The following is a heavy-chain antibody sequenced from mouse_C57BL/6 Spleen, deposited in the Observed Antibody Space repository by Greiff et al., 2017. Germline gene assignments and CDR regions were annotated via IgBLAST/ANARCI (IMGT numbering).Heavy chain of an antibody. J-gene: IGHJ2*01. Sequence: QVQLQQSGAELVKPGASVKLSCKASGYTFTSYWMHWVKQRPGQGLEWIGMIHPNSGSTNYNEKFKSKATLTVDKSSSTAYMQLSSLTSEDSAVYYCARSGYSNWYYFDYWGQGTTLTVSS. CDR3: ARSGYSNWYYFDY. D-gene: IGHD2-5*01. CDR1: GYTFTSYW. V-gene: IGHV1-64*01. CDR2: IHPNSGST.